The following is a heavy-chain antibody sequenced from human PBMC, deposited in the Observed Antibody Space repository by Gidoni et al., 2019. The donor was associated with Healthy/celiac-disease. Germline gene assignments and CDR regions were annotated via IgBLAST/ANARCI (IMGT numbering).Heavy chain of an antibody. V-gene: IGHV1-69*01. CDR1: GGTFSSYA. CDR3: AREREADCSSTSCADYYYYYGMDV. D-gene: IGHD2-2*01. J-gene: IGHJ6*02. Sequence: QVQLVQSGAEVKKPGSSVKVSCKASGGTFSSYAISWVRQAPGQGLAWMGGIIPIFETANYAQKFQGRVTITADESTTTAYMELSSLRSEDTAVYYCAREREADCSSTSCADYYYYYGMDVWGQGTTVTVSS. CDR2: IIPIFETA.